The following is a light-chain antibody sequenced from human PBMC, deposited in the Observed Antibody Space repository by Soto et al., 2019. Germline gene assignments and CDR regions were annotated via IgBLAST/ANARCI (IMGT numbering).Light chain of an antibody. V-gene: IGKV3-11*01. CDR3: QQRSNWLYT. CDR2: DAS. J-gene: IGKJ2*01. CDR1: QSVSSY. Sequence: EIVLTQSPATLSLSPGERATLSCRASQSVSSYLAWYQQKPGQAPRPLIYDASNRATGIPARFSGSGSGTDFTLTISSLEPEDSAVYYCQQRSNWLYTFGQGTKLEIK.